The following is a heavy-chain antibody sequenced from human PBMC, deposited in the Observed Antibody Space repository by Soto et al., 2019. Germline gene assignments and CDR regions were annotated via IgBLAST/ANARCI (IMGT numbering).Heavy chain of an antibody. CDR2: IAYDGSNK. CDR1: GFTFSSYG. Sequence: GGSLRLSCAASGFTFSSYGMYWVRQAPGKGLEWVAAIAYDGSNKYHADSVKGRFTISRDNSKNTLYLQMNSLRVEDTAVYYCAKDIVRYTYGACDYWGQGALVTVSS. V-gene: IGHV3-30*18. D-gene: IGHD5-18*01. J-gene: IGHJ4*02. CDR3: AKDIVRYTYGACDY.